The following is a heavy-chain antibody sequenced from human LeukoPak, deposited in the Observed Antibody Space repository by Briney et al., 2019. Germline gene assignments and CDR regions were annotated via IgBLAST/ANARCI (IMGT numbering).Heavy chain of an antibody. V-gene: IGHV4-34*01. D-gene: IGHD2-2*03. Sequence: SETLSLTCAVYGGSFSGYYWSWIRQPPGKGLEWIGEINHSGSTNYNPSLKSRVTISVDTSKNQFSLQLNSVTPEDTAVYYCAREPSLVWINPITGFDPWGQGTLVTVSS. CDR1: GGSFSGYY. CDR2: INHSGST. J-gene: IGHJ5*02. CDR3: AREPSLVWINPITGFDP.